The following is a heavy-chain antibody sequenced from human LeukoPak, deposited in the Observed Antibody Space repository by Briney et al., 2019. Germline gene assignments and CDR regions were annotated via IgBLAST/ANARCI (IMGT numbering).Heavy chain of an antibody. J-gene: IGHJ4*02. D-gene: IGHD2-2*01. CDR1: GGSISSGDYY. CDR2: MYYIWST. V-gene: IGHV4-30-4*01. Sequence: SETLSLTCTVSGGSISSGDYYWGWIRQPPGNGLEGIGYMYYIWSTYYNPSLKSRVTISLDRSKNQFSPKLSSVTAEAMDVYYCVRELEVVQSGPQYYFDYWGQGTLVTVSS. CDR3: VRELEVVQSGPQYYFDY.